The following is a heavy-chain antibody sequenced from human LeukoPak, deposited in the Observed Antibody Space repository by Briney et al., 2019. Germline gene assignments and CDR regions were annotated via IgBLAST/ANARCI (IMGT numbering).Heavy chain of an antibody. Sequence: PGGSLRLSCATSGFSFDGYWMTWVRQSPGKGRAWVATIKQDGNDKYYVDSVKGRFTISRDNAKNALYLQMDSLRAEDTAVYYCAADLEFNYIHPWGQGTLVTVSS. V-gene: IGHV3-7*01. J-gene: IGHJ5*02. CDR3: AADLEFNYIHP. D-gene: IGHD3-10*01. CDR2: IKQDGNDK. CDR1: GFSFDGYW.